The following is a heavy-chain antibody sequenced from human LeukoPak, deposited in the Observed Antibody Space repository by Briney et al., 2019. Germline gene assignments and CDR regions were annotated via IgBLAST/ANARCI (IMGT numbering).Heavy chain of an antibody. D-gene: IGHD3-16*02. CDR1: GFTFSSYS. CDR2: ISSSSSYI. V-gene: IGHV3-21*01. J-gene: IGHJ4*02. Sequence: PGGSLRLSCAASGFTFSSYSMNWVRQAPGEGLEWVSSISSSSSYIYYADSVKGRFTISRDNAKNSLYLQMNSLRAEDTAVYYCARVPYDYVWGSYLPPSYWGQGTLVTVSS. CDR3: ARVPYDYVWGSYLPPSY.